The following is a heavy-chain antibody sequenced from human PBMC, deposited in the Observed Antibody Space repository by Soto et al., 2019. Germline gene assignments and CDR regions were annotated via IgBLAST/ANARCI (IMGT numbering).Heavy chain of an antibody. V-gene: IGHV3-30-3*01. CDR3: ARGPLTIFGVVTPYFDY. D-gene: IGHD3-3*01. J-gene: IGHJ4*02. Sequence: QVQLVESGGGVVQPGRSLRLSCAASGFTFSSYAMHWVRQAPGKGLEWVAVISYDGSNKYYADSVKGRFTISRDNSKNTLYLQMNSLRAEDTAVYYCARGPLTIFGVVTPYFDYWGQGTLVTVSS. CDR1: GFTFSSYA. CDR2: ISYDGSNK.